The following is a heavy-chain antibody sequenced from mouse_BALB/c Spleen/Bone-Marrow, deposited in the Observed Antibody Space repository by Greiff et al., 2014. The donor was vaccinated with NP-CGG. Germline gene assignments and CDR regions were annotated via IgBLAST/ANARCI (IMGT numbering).Heavy chain of an antibody. D-gene: IGHD2-3*01. CDR1: GFNIKDTY. J-gene: IGHJ3*01. Sequence: VHVKQSGAEFVKPGASVKLSCTASGFNIKDTYMHWVKRRPEQGLEWIGRIDPANDNTKYDPKFQGKATITADTSSNTAYLQLSSLTSEDTAVYYCARVDGYYAWFAYWGQGTLVTVSA. CDR2: IDPANDNT. V-gene: IGHV14-3*02. CDR3: ARVDGYYAWFAY.